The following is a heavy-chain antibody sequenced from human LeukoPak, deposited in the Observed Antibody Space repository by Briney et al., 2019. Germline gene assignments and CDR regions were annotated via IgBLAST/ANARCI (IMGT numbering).Heavy chain of an antibody. D-gene: IGHD6-19*01. CDR3: ARFHSSGWYYFDY. Sequence: SETLSLTCTVSGGSISSYYWSWIRQPPGKGLEWIGYIYYSGSTNYNPSLKSRVTISVDTSKNQFSLKLSSVTAADTAVYYCARFHSSGWYYFDYWGQGTLVTVSS. CDR2: IYYSGST. V-gene: IGHV4-59*01. J-gene: IGHJ4*02. CDR1: GGSISSYY.